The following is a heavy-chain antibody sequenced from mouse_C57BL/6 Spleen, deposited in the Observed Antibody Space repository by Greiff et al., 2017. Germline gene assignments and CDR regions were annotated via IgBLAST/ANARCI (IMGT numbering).Heavy chain of an antibody. CDR2: IDPSDSYT. J-gene: IGHJ3*01. CDR3: ARLAYGSSSWFAY. Sequence: VQLQQPGAELVMPGASVKLSCKASGYTFTSYWMHWVKQRPGQGLEWIGEIDPSDSYTNYNQKFKGKSTLTVDKSSSTAYMQLSSLTSEDSAVYYCARLAYGSSSWFAYWGQGTLVTVSA. CDR1: GYTFTSYW. V-gene: IGHV1-69*01. D-gene: IGHD1-1*01.